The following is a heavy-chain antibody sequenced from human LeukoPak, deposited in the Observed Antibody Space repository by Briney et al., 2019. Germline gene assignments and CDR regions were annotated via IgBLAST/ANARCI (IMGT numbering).Heavy chain of an antibody. J-gene: IGHJ4*02. Sequence: SETLSLTCTVSGGSIRNYYWSWIRQPPGKGLEWIGYIYYGGNTNQNPSLKSRVTISVDTSKNQFSLNLSSVTAADTAVYYCARGQFWSGYSIWGQGTLVTVSS. CDR2: IYYGGNT. D-gene: IGHD3-3*02. CDR1: GGSIRNYY. CDR3: ARGQFWSGYSI. V-gene: IGHV4-59*08.